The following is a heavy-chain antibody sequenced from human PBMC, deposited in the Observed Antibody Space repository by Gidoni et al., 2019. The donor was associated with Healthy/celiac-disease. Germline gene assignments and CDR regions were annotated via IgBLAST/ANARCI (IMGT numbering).Heavy chain of an antibody. V-gene: IGHV4-39*01. CDR3: ASQAYCGCDGNCWGGAFDI. CDR1: GGSISSSSYY. D-gene: IGHD2-21*02. Sequence: QLQLQESGPGLVKPSETLSLTCTVSGGSISSSSYYWGWIRQPPGKGLEWIGSIYYSGSTYYNPSLQSRITISVDTSKNQFSLKLSSVTAADPAGYYCASQAYCGCDGNCWGGAFDIWGQGTIVTVSS. J-gene: IGHJ3*02. CDR2: IYYSGST.